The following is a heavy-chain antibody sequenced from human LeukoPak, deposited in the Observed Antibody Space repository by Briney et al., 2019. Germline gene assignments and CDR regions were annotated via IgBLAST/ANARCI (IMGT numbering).Heavy chain of an antibody. CDR2: IWSDGSDK. D-gene: IGHD5-12*01. CDR1: GFTFSNFG. Sequence: PGRSLRLSCVAAGFTFSNFGMHWVRQAPGKGLEWVAVIWSDGSDKYYADSVKGRFTISRDSSKNTLYLQLNSLRAEDTAVYYCARRRYSGYDFDYWGQGTLVTVSS. CDR3: ARRRYSGYDFDY. V-gene: IGHV3-33*01. J-gene: IGHJ4*02.